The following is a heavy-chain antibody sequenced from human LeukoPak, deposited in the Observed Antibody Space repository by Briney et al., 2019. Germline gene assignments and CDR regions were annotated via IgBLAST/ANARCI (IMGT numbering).Heavy chain of an antibody. D-gene: IGHD2-2*01. V-gene: IGHV1-69*05. CDR2: IIPIFGTA. J-gene: IGHJ3*02. Sequence: SVTVSCKASGGTFSSYAINWVRQAPGQGLEWMGGIIPIFGTANYAQKFQGRVTITTDESTSTAYMELSSLRSEDTAVYYCARDQDRTWAFDIWGQGTMVTVSS. CDR1: GGTFSSYA. CDR3: ARDQDRTWAFDI.